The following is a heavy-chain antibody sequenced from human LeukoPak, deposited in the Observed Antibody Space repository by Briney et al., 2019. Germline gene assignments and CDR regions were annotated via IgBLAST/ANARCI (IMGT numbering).Heavy chain of an antibody. CDR3: AGGGQWLSFDQ. CDR1: GGSINKYY. J-gene: IGHJ4*02. V-gene: IGHV4-59*01. CDR2: IHYSGTT. D-gene: IGHD6-19*01. Sequence: PSETLSLTCSVSGGSINKYYWSWIRQPPGKGLEWIGYIHYSGTTNYNPSLKSRVTIPVDTSKSQLSLNLISVTAADAAVYYCAGGGQWLSFDQWGQGTLVTVSS.